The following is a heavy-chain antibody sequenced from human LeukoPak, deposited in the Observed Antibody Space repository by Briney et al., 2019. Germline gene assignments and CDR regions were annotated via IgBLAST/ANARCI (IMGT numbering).Heavy chain of an antibody. CDR3: ARSPGWAAAGNEYYFDY. CDR2: IYYSGST. Sequence: SETLSLTCTVSGGSISSSSYYWGWIRQPPGKGLEWIGSIYYSGSTYYNPSLKSRVTISVDTSKNQFSLKLSSVTAADTAVYYCARSPGWAAAGNEYYFDYWGQGTLVTVSS. V-gene: IGHV4-39*07. CDR1: GGSISSSSYY. J-gene: IGHJ4*02. D-gene: IGHD6-13*01.